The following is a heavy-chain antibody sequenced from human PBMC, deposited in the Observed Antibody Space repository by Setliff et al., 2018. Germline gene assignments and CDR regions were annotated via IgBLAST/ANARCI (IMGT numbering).Heavy chain of an antibody. V-gene: IGHV3-7*04. Sequence: ETLSLTCAVYGDSFSDYYWSWVRQVPGKGLEWVANIKGDDSERYYVDSVEGRFTVSRDNAMNSLYLQMDSLRVDDTAVYYCGRAGKPYGIDVWGQGTMVTVSS. CDR1: GDSFSDYY. D-gene: IGHD3-10*01. CDR2: IKGDDSER. CDR3: GRAGKPYGIDV. J-gene: IGHJ3*01.